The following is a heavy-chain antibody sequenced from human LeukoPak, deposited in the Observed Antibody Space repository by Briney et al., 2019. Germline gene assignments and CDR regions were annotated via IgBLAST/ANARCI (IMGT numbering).Heavy chain of an antibody. D-gene: IGHD3-22*01. J-gene: IGHJ6*02. Sequence: GGSLRLSCAASGFTFSSYAVHWVRQAPGKGLEWVAVISCDGSKKYYADSVKGRFTISRDNSKNTLYLQMNSLRGEDTAVYYCARDGYDSSGYRMGADYYYGMDVWGQGTTVTVSS. CDR3: ARDGYDSSGYRMGADYYYGMDV. CDR1: GFTFSSYA. V-gene: IGHV3-30-3*01. CDR2: ISCDGSKK.